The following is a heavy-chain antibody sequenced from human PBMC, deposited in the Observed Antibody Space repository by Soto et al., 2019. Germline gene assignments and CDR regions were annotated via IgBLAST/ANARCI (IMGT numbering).Heavy chain of an antibody. CDR1: GFTFSNAW. D-gene: IGHD2-2*01. CDR3: TTARNCSSTSCYVDYYYGMDV. J-gene: IGHJ6*02. CDR2: IKSKTDGGTT. Sequence: GGSLRLSCAASGFTFSNAWMNWVRQAPGKGLEWVGRIKSKTDGGTTDYAAPVKGRFTISRDDSKNTLYLQMNSLKTEDTAVYYCTTARNCSSTSCYVDYYYGMDVWGQGTTVTVSS. V-gene: IGHV3-15*07.